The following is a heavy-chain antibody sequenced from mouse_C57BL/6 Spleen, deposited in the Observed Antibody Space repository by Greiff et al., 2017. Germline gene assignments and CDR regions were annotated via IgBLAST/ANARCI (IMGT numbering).Heavy chain of an antibody. CDR3: AREEITTVVEQGFDY. D-gene: IGHD1-1*01. CDR1: GYTFTSYW. J-gene: IGHJ2*01. CDR2: IDPSDSET. Sequence: QVQLQQPGAELVRPGSSVKLSCKASGYTFTSYWMHWVKQRPIQGLEWIGNIDPSDSETHYNQKFKDKATLTVDKSSSTAYMQLSSLTSEDSAVYYCAREEITTVVEQGFDYWGQGTTLTVSS. V-gene: IGHV1-52*01.